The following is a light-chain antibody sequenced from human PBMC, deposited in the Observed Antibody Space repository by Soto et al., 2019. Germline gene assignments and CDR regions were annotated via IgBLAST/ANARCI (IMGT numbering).Light chain of an antibody. Sequence: QSALTQPRSVSGSPGQSVTISCTGTSSDVGGYNFVSWYQHHPGKAPKLMIYNVIQRPSGVPDRFSASKSGNTASLTISGLQAKDEADYYCCSYAGSYTYVFGTGTKVTVL. J-gene: IGLJ1*01. CDR1: SSDVGGYNF. CDR3: CSYAGSYTYV. V-gene: IGLV2-11*01. CDR2: NVI.